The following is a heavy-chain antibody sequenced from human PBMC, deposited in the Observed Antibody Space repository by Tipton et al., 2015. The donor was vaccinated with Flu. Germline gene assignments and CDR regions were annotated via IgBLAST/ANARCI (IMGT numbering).Heavy chain of an antibody. CDR2: ISGAGDAI. CDR3: AKAGLISGRHPYGS. CDR1: GFSFSAYA. D-gene: IGHD3-10*01. V-gene: IGHV3-23*01. Sequence: AASGFSFSAYAMNWVRQVPGKGLEWVSSISGAGDAIEYADAVKGRFTISRDNSKNTLDLQMNSLRAEDTAIYYCAKAGLISGRHPYGSWGQGTLVTVS. J-gene: IGHJ4*02.